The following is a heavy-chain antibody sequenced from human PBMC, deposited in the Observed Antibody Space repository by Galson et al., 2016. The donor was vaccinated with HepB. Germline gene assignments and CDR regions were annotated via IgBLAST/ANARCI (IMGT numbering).Heavy chain of an antibody. V-gene: IGHV3-23*01. CDR3: AKPKLGALISRGDYFYGLDV. CDR2: LSGSGGRT. Sequence: SLRLSCAASGFTFSSYVMTWVRQAPGKGLEWVSALSGSGGRTYYSDSVKGRFTISRDNSKNTLYRQMNSLRAEATAVYYCAKPKLGALISRGDYFYGLDVWGQGTTVTVSS. D-gene: IGHD3-10*01. J-gene: IGHJ6*02. CDR1: GFTFSSYV.